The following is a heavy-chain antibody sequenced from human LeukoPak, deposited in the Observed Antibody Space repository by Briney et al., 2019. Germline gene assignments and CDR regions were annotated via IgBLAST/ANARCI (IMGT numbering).Heavy chain of an antibody. CDR3: ARHTRGSGWLQFQDY. D-gene: IGHD5-24*01. J-gene: IGHJ4*02. CDR1: GYSFTSYW. V-gene: IGHV5-51*01. CDR2: IYPGDSDT. Sequence: GESLKISCKGSGYSFTSYWIGWVRQMPGKGLEWMGIIYPGDSDTRYSPSFQGQVTISADKSISTAYLQWSSLKASDTAMYYCARHTRGSGWLQFQDYWGQGTLVTVSS.